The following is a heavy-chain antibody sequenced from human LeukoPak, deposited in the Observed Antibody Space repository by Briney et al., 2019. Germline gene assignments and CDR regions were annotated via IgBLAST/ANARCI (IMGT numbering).Heavy chain of an antibody. V-gene: IGHV3-23*01. CDR2: ISGSGGNT. D-gene: IGHD2-2*01. Sequence: GGSLRLSCAASGFTFSAYAMTWVRQAPGKGLEWVSAISGSGGNTYYADSVKGRFTISRDDSNNTLYLQMDSLGTEDTAVYYCARMPSTEIYYSYYMDVWGKGTTVTVSS. CDR3: ARMPSTEIYYSYYMDV. CDR1: GFTFSAYA. J-gene: IGHJ6*03.